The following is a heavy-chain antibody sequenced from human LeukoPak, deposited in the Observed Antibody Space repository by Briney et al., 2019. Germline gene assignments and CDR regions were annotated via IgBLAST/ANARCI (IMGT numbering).Heavy chain of an antibody. CDR3: ARANNSSWHN. CDR2: IKPDGSAE. D-gene: IGHD6-13*01. Sequence: GGSLRLSCAASGFTFSDYWMSWVRHVPGRGLDWVANIKPDGSAEYYAASVKGRFAVSRDNAENSLYLQMNSLRVEDTAVYYCARANNSSWHNWGQGTLVTVSS. J-gene: IGHJ4*02. CDR1: GFTFSDYW. V-gene: IGHV3-7*01.